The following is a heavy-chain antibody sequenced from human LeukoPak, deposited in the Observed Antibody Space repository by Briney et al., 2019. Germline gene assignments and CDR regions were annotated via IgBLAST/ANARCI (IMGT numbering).Heavy chain of an antibody. CDR2: INHSGST. D-gene: IGHD3-3*01. J-gene: IGHJ4*02. CDR1: GGSFSGYY. V-gene: IGHV4-34*01. Sequence: PSETLSLTCAVYGGSFSGYYWSWIRQPPGKGLEWIGEINHSGSTNYNPSLKSRVTISVDTSKNQFSLKLSSVTAADTAVYYCARGDFWSGPDSWGQGTLVTVSS. CDR3: ARGDFWSGPDS.